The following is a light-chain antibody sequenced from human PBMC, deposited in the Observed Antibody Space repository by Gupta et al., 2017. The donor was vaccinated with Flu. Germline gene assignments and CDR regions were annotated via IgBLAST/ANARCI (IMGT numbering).Light chain of an antibody. Sequence: EIVMTQSPATLSVSPGERATLSCRASQSVSSNLAWYQQKPGQAPRLLIYGASYRAIGIPDRFSGSGSVTEFTLTSSSRQSEDFAAYYWQHDDNWITFGRGTRVEIK. V-gene: IGKV3-15*01. J-gene: IGKJ4*01. CDR2: GAS. CDR1: QSVSSN. CDR3: QHDDNWIT.